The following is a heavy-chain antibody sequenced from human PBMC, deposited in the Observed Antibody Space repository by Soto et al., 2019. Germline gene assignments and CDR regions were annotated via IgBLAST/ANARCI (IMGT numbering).Heavy chain of an antibody. Sequence: EVQLVESGGGLVQPGGSLRLSCAAFGFTVSSNYMSWFRQAPGKGLEWVSVIYSGGGSTFYADSVKGRFTISRHNSKNTLYLQMNSLRTEDTAVYYCARDRDGYNSQGLDYWGQGTLVTVSS. D-gene: IGHD5-12*01. V-gene: IGHV3-53*04. CDR3: ARDRDGYNSQGLDY. CDR1: GFTVSSNY. J-gene: IGHJ4*02. CDR2: IYSGGGST.